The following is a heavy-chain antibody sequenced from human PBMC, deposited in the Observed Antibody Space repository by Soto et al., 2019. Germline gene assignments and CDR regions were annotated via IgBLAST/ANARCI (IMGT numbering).Heavy chain of an antibody. CDR1: GGSISSSSYY. J-gene: IGHJ4*02. CDR3: ARRGIAAAGGRYYFDY. CDR2: IYHSGST. Sequence: SSETLSLTCTVSGGSISSSSYYWGWIRQPPGKGLEWIGSIYHSGSTYYNPSLKSRVTISVDKSKNQFSLKLSSVTAADTAVYYCARRGIAAAGGRYYFDYWGQGTLVTVSS. D-gene: IGHD6-13*01. V-gene: IGHV4-39*07.